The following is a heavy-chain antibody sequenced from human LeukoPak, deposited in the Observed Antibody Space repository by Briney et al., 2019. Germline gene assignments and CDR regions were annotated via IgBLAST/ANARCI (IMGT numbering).Heavy chain of an antibody. D-gene: IGHD1-26*01. V-gene: IGHV3-48*03. J-gene: IGHJ4*02. CDR3: ARDLRIVSVSYLDY. CDR1: GFTFSSYE. CDR2: ISSSGSTI. Sequence: GSLTLSCAASGFTFSSYEMNWVRPAPGKGREWVSYISSSGSTIYYADYGKGRFISSRDNTKNSLSVQMNSLRAEDTAIYYCARDLRIVSVSYLDYWGQGTLVTVSS.